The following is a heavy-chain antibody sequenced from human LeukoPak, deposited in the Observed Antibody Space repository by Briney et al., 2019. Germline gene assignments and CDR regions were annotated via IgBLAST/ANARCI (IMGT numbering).Heavy chain of an antibody. V-gene: IGHV1-46*01. J-gene: IGHJ4*02. Sequence: GASVKVSCKASGYTFTSYYMHWVRRAPGQGLEWMGIINPSGGSTSYAQKFQGRGTMTRDTSTSTVYMELSSLRSEDTAVYYCARGGEVPAAEFDYWGQGTLGTVS. CDR2: INPSGGST. CDR3: ARGGEVPAAEFDY. CDR1: GYTFTSYY. D-gene: IGHD2-2*01.